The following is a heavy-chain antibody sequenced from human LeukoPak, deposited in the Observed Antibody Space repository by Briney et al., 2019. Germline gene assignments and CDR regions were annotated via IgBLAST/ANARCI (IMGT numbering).Heavy chain of an antibody. Sequence: GGSLRLSCAASGFTFSAYWMHWVRQAPGKGLVWVSRVKYDGSTTAYADSVKGRFTISRDNTRNILYLEMNSLRVEDTAVYYCANGSSFISGYSYNWFDPWGQGTLVTVSS. D-gene: IGHD3-22*01. CDR3: ANGSSFISGYSYNWFDP. CDR2: VKYDGSTT. J-gene: IGHJ5*02. CDR1: GFTFSAYW. V-gene: IGHV3-74*01.